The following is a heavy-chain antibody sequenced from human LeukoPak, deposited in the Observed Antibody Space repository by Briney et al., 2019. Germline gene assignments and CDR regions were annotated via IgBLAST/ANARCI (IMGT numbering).Heavy chain of an antibody. J-gene: IGHJ4*02. CDR2: ITGSGGIT. Sequence: SGGSLRHSCVASGFTFSNYAMSWVRQAPGKGLEWVSAITGSGGITYYADSVKGRFTISRDNSKNTLYLQMNSLRAEDTAVYYCAKWGDYDVLTGYYDPDYWGQGTLVTVSS. CDR3: AKWGDYDVLTGYYDPDY. V-gene: IGHV3-23*01. D-gene: IGHD3-9*01. CDR1: GFTFSNYA.